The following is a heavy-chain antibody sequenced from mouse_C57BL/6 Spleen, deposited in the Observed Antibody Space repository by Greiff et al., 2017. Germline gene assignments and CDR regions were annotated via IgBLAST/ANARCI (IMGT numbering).Heavy chain of an antibody. CDR2: INPYNGDT. V-gene: IGHV1-20*01. CDR1: GYSFTGYF. CDR3: ATDYEFAY. J-gene: IGHJ3*01. Sequence: DVQLQESGPELVKPGDSVKISCKASGYSFTGYFMNWVMQSHGKSLEWIGRINPYNGDTFYNQKFKGKATLTVDKSSSTAHMELRSLTSEDSAVYYCATDYEFAYWGQGTLVTVSA. D-gene: IGHD2-4*01.